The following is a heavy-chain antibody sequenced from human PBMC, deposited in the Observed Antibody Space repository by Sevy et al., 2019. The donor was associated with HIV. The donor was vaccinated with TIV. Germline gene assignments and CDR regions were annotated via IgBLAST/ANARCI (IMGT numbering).Heavy chain of an antibody. Sequence: GGSLRLSCAASGFAFYDHSMSWIRQAPGKGLEWVATLSFGCGKINYADSVKGRFTISRDNSKNSFYLQMDNLRVEDTALYYCGREGCTRPHDYWGQGTRVTVSS. J-gene: IGHJ4*02. CDR2: LSFGCGKI. CDR1: GFAFYDHS. V-gene: IGHV3-23*01. D-gene: IGHD2-8*01. CDR3: GREGCTRPHDY.